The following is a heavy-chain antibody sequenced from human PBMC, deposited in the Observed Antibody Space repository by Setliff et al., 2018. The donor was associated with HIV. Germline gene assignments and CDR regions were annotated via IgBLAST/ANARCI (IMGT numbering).Heavy chain of an antibody. CDR2: INRDGSET. J-gene: IGHJ4*02. V-gene: IGHV3-7*01. Sequence: GESLKISCAASGFTFSSYWISWVRQAPGKGLEWVANINRDGSETYYLDPVKGRFTISRDNAKNSLYLQMNSLRVDDTAVYYCARDSGTVVGATGPGYWGQGTLVTVSS. D-gene: IGHD1-26*01. CDR3: ARDSGTVVGATGPGY. CDR1: GFTFSSYW.